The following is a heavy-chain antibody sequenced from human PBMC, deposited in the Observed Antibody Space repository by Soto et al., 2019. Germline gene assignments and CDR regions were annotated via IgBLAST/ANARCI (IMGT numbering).Heavy chain of an antibody. CDR2: IYYSGTT. Sequence: PSETLSLTCNVSSGSITSPDYYWSWIRQPPGKGLEYIGNIYYSGTTYYNPSLGSRLAISIDTSKSRFSLRLSSVTAADTAVYFGVGLYFDGSNSWGPGTLVTVSS. CDR1: SGSITSPDYY. J-gene: IGHJ4*02. CDR3: VGLYFDGSNS. V-gene: IGHV4-30-4*01. D-gene: IGHD3-9*01.